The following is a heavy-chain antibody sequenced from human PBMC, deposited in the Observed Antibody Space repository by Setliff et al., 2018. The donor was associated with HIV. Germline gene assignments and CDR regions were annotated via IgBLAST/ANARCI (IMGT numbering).Heavy chain of an antibody. D-gene: IGHD2-2*01. Sequence: PWGSLRLSCAASGFTVSSNYMSWVRQAPGKGLEWVSVIYSGGSTSYADSVKGRFTISRDNSKNTLSLQMNSLRAEDTAVYYCATEQLLWPFDHWGQGTLVTVSS. CDR2: IYSGGST. CDR3: ATEQLLWPFDH. V-gene: IGHV3-53*01. CDR1: GFTVSSNY. J-gene: IGHJ4*02.